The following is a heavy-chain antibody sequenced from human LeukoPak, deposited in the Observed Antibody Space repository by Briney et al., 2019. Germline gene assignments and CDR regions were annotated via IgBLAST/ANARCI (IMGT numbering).Heavy chain of an antibody. D-gene: IGHD6-19*01. J-gene: IGHJ4*02. Sequence: GGSLRLSCAASGFTFSSYAMSWVRQAPGKGLEWVSPISGSGDTTYYADSVRGRFTTSRDNSKNTLYLQMNSLRAEDTAIYYCAKAHSSGWYDYFDYWGQGTVVTVSS. CDR2: ISGSGDTT. V-gene: IGHV3-23*01. CDR1: GFTFSSYA. CDR3: AKAHSSGWYDYFDY.